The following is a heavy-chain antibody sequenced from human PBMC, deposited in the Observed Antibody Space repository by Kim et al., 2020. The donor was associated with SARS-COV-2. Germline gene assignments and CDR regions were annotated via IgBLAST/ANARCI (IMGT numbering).Heavy chain of an antibody. CDR3: ARVFTGGLAGMDV. D-gene: IGHD3-9*01. V-gene: IGHV1-2*06. CDR2: INPNSGGT. CDR1: GYTFTGYY. Sequence: ASVKVSCKASGYTFTGYYMHWVRQAPGQGLEWMGRINPNSGGTNYAQKFQGRVTMTRDTSISTAYMELSRLRSDDTAVYYCARVFTGGLAGMDVWGQGTTVTVSS. J-gene: IGHJ6*02.